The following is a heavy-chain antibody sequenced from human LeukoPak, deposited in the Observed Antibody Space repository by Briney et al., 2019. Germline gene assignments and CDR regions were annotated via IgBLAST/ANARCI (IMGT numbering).Heavy chain of an antibody. J-gene: IGHJ4*02. CDR3: SRGGHIVVVTAILPNYYFDY. D-gene: IGHD2-21*02. V-gene: IGHV1-69*05. CDR1: GGTFSSYA. CDR2: IIPIFGTA. Sequence: SVKVSCKASGGTFSSYAISWVRQAPGQGLEWMGGIIPIFGTANYAQKFQGRVTITTDESTSTAYMELSSLRSEDTAVYYCSRGGHIVVVTAILPNYYFDYWGQGTLVTVSS.